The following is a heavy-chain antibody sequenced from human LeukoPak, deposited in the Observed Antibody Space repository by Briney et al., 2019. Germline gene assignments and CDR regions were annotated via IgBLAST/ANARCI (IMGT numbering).Heavy chain of an antibody. CDR2: IYSGGGT. Sequence: PGGSLRLSCAASGFTVANNDMSWVRRAPGKGLEWVSIIYSGGGTYYADSVKGRFIISRDNSKNTLYLQMNSLRAEDTAVYYCAKGPLLPMLLISGEAFDIWGQGTMVTVSS. J-gene: IGHJ3*02. D-gene: IGHD7-27*01. CDR3: AKGPLLPMLLISGEAFDI. CDR1: GFTVANND. V-gene: IGHV3-66*01.